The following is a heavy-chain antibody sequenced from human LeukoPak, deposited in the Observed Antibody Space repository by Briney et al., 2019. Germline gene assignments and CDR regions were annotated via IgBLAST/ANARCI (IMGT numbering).Heavy chain of an antibody. V-gene: IGHV3-33*01. CDR3: ARDSYGMDV. J-gene: IGHJ6*02. Sequence: TGGSLRLSCAASGFTFSSFGMHWVRQAPGKGLEWVAVIWYGGTNKYYADSVKGRFTISRDNSKNTLYLQMNSLRAEDTAAYYCARDSYGMDVWGQGTTVTVSS. CDR1: GFTFSSFG. CDR2: IWYGGTNK.